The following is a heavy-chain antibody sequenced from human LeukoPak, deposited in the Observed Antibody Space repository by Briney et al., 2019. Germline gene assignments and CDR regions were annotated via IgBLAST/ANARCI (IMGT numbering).Heavy chain of an antibody. CDR2: ISGSGANT. CDR3: ARTQTEYSYGHPYCFDY. D-gene: IGHD5-18*01. J-gene: IGHJ4*02. Sequence: GGSLRLSCAASGFTFSGYGMNWVRQAPGKGLEWVSGISGSGANTYYADSVKGRFTISRDNSKNTLYLQMNSLRAEDTAVYYCARTQTEYSYGHPYCFDYWGQGTLVTVSS. V-gene: IGHV3-23*01. CDR1: GFTFSGYG.